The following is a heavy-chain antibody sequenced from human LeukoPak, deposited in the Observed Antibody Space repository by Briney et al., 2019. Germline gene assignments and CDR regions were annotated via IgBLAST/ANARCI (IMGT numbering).Heavy chain of an antibody. Sequence: PGGSLRLSCAASGFTVSNYAMSWVRPAPGKGLEWVSTIRGSGGNTYYVDSVKGRFTISRDTSKNTLYLQMNSLRAEDTALYYCARYCSGTCYSGFEYWGQGTLVTVSS. D-gene: IGHD2-2*01. CDR2: IRGSGGNT. J-gene: IGHJ4*02. V-gene: IGHV3-23*01. CDR3: ARYCSGTCYSGFEY. CDR1: GFTVSNYA.